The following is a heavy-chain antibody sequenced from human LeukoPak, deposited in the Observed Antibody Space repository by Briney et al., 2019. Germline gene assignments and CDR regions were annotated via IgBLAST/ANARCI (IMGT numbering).Heavy chain of an antibody. CDR2: TNVDNANT. Sequence: GASVKVSCKASGGTFSSYAISWVRQAPGQGLEWMGWTNVDNANTKYSQKFQGRVTITRDTSASTAYMELSSLRSEDTAVYYCATDRDGYFDYWGQGTLVTVSS. D-gene: IGHD5-24*01. CDR3: ATDRDGYFDY. CDR1: GGTFSSYA. V-gene: IGHV1-3*01. J-gene: IGHJ4*02.